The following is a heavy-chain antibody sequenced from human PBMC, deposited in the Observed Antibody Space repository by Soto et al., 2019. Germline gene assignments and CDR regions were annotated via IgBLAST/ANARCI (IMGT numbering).Heavy chain of an antibody. D-gene: IGHD1-26*01. J-gene: IGHJ1*01. V-gene: IGHV1-24*01. CDR1: GDTLTELS. CDR2: LDPEDGEA. Sequence: QVQLVQSGAEVNKPGASVKVSCKVSGDTLTELSIHWVRQAPGRGLEYMGGLDPEDGEAMYAQNFQGRVTMTEDTSTDTSYMELSSLTADDTAVYYFAIAYSVNYYGYLHPWGQGTLLPISA. CDR3: AIAYSVNYYGYLHP.